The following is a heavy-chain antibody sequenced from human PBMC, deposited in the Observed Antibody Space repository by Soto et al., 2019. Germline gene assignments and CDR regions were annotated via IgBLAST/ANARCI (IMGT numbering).Heavy chain of an antibody. CDR1: GGSFNSFA. J-gene: IGHJ6*02. D-gene: IGHD2-21*02. CDR2: IIPIFGSA. V-gene: IGHV1-69*01. Sequence: VQLVQSGAEVKKPGSSVKVSCKASGGSFNSFAISWVRQAPGQGLEWMGGIIPIFGSASYGQRIQGRVTIPADESTSTAFMELSSLRSEVTAVYYCATSGECGGDCYVYRMDVWGQGTTVTVSS. CDR3: ATSGECGGDCYVYRMDV.